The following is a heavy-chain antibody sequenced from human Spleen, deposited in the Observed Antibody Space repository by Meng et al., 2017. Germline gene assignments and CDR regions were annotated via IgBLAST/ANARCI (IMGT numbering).Heavy chain of an antibody. CDR2: MNANSGGT. D-gene: IGHD6-19*01. V-gene: IGHV1-2*02. J-gene: IGHJ3*02. CDR1: GYTFTSYD. Sequence: ASVKVSCKASGYTFTSYDINWVRQATGQGLEWMGWMNANSGGTNYAQKFQGRVTMTRDTSISTAYMELSRLRSDDTAVYYCARSIAVAGTIVNAFDIWGQGTMVTVSS. CDR3: ARSIAVAGTIVNAFDI.